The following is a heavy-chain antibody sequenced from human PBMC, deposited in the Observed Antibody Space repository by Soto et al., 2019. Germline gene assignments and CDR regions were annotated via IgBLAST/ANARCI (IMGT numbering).Heavy chain of an antibody. D-gene: IGHD4-4*01. CDR2: ISSSSSTI. J-gene: IGHJ4*02. Sequence: EVQLVESGGGLVQPGGSLRLSCAASGFTFSSYSMNWVRQAPGKGLEWVSYISSSSSTIYYADSVKGRFTISRDNAKNSLYLQMNSLRDEDTAVYDCATDDTVTAPGVLDYWGQGTLVTVSS. V-gene: IGHV3-48*02. CDR1: GFTFSSYS. CDR3: ATDDTVTAPGVLDY.